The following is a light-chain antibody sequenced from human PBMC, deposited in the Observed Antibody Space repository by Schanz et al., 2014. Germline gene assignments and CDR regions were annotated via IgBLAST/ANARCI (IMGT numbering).Light chain of an antibody. Sequence: QSALTQPASVSGAPGQSITISCTGTTSDIGSYDFVSWYRQHPGEAPKLMIYEGSKRPSGVPDRFSASKSGNTASLTVSGLQADDEADYYCTSYAGSNQVVFGGGTKLTVL. CDR2: EGS. J-gene: IGLJ2*01. CDR3: TSYAGSNQVV. CDR1: TSDIGSYDF. V-gene: IGLV2-14*02.